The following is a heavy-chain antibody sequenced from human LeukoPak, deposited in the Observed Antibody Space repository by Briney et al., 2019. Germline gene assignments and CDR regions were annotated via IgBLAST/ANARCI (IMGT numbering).Heavy chain of an antibody. Sequence: PGRSLRLSCAASGFTFSNFAMHWVRQAPGKGLEWVAVISYDGSDKYYADSVKGRFTISRDNSKITLYLQINSLRAEDTAVYYCARWSHVSGRWFLDNWGRGTLVSVSS. V-gene: IGHV3-30-3*01. CDR2: ISYDGSDK. D-gene: IGHD3-10*01. J-gene: IGHJ4*02. CDR1: GFTFSNFA. CDR3: ARWSHVSGRWFLDN.